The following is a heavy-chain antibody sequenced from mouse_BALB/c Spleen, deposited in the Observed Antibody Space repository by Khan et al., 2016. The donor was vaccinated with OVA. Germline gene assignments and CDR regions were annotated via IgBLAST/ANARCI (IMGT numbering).Heavy chain of an antibody. CDR2: IYWDDDK. CDR3: ARSTWLQDYAMDY. CDR1: GFSLSSSGMG. V-gene: IGHV8-12*01. Sequence: QVTLKESGPGILQPSQTLSLTCSFSGFSLSSSGMGVSWIRQPSGKGLEWLAHIYWDDDKRYNPSLKSRLTISKDTSSNQVFFKITSVDTADTATYYGARSTWLQDYAMDYWGQGTSVTVSS. J-gene: IGHJ4*01. D-gene: IGHD1-2*01.